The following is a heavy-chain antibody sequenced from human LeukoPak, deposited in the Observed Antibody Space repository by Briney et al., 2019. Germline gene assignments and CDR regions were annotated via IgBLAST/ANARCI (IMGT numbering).Heavy chain of an antibody. V-gene: IGHV3-7*01. Sequence: GGSLRLSCAASGFTSSNYWMTWIPQAPGKGLARLAHINQDGSEEHYMDSVKARFTISRDNAKNSLSLQMNSLRAEDTAVYYCVRDGGVSGYDLLDYWGQGTLVTVSS. D-gene: IGHD5-12*01. CDR3: VRDGGVSGYDLLDY. CDR1: GFTSSNYW. CDR2: INQDGSEE. J-gene: IGHJ4*02.